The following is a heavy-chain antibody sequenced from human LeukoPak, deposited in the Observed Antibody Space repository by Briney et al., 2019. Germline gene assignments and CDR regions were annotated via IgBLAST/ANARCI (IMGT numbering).Heavy chain of an antibody. CDR2: INPSGGST. D-gene: IGHD2-15*01. CDR3: ARDNFGYCSGGSCYVNLLGY. J-gene: IGHJ4*02. CDR1: GYTFTSYY. Sequence: ASVKVSCKASGYTFTSYYMHWVRQAPGQGLEWMGIINPSGGSTSYAQKFQGRVTMTRYTTTSTVYMELSSLRSEDTAVYYCARDNFGYCSGGSCYVNLLGYWGQGTLVTVSS. V-gene: IGHV1-46*03.